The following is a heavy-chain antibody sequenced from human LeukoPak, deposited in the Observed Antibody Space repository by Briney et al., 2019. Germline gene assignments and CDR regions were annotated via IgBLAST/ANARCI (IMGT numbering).Heavy chain of an antibody. CDR2: ISYDGSNK. Sequence: GGSLRLSCAASGFTFSSYAMHWVRHAPPKGLEWVAVISYDGSNKYYADSVKGRFTISRDNSKNTLYLQMNSLRAEDTAVYYCASSGYSSYWGQGTLVTVSS. J-gene: IGHJ4*02. CDR3: ASSGYSSY. CDR1: GFTFSSYA. D-gene: IGHD3-22*01. V-gene: IGHV3-30*04.